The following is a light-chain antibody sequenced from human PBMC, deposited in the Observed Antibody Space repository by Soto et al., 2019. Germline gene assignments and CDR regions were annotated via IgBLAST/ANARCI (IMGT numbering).Light chain of an antibody. V-gene: IGKV1-9*01. CDR1: QGISSD. J-gene: IGKJ4*01. Sequence: DIQLTQSPSFLSASVGDRVTIICRASQGISSDLAWYQQKAGKAPQLLISAASTLQSGVPSRFSGSGSGTEFALTISSLQPEDFATYYCQQLTSFPLTFGGGTKVEIK. CDR2: AAS. CDR3: QQLTSFPLT.